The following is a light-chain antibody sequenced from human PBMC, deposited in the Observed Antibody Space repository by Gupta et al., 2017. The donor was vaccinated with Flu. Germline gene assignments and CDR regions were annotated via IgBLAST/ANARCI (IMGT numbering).Light chain of an antibody. CDR3: YSHAGRVTCV. Sequence: QSAPTQPRSVSGSPGQSVTISCTGSSNDVGGSNRVSWYQQRPGKAPKLILYEVTERPSGVPDRFFGSKSGNTASLTISGLQADDEADYYCYSHAGRVTCVCGTGTTVTVL. CDR2: EVT. CDR1: SNDVGGSNR. J-gene: IGLJ1*01. V-gene: IGLV2-11*01.